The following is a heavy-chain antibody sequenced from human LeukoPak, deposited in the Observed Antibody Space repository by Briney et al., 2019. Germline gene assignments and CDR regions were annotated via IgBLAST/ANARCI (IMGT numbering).Heavy chain of an antibody. Sequence: PGGSLRLSCAASGFTFSSYSMHWVRQAPGKGLEWVSSISSGSSYIYYADSVKGRSTISSDNAKNSLYLQMNSLRAEDTAVYYCARVSDIAVAGTNAFDIWGQGTMATVSS. CDR1: GFTFSSYS. D-gene: IGHD6-19*01. CDR3: ARVSDIAVAGTNAFDI. CDR2: ISSGSSYI. J-gene: IGHJ3*02. V-gene: IGHV3-21*01.